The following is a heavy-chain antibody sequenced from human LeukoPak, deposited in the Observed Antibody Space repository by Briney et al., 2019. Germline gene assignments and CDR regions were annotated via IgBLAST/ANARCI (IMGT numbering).Heavy chain of an antibody. CDR3: AKLTPYYDFWSGRYYFDY. D-gene: IGHD3-3*01. V-gene: IGHV3-23*01. Sequence: PGGSLRLSCAASGFTFSSYAMSWVRLAPGKGLEWVSALIGSGDPTYYADSVKGRFTISRDNSRNTLFLQMNSLRAEDTAVYYCAKLTPYYDFWSGRYYFDYWGQGTLVTVSS. CDR1: GFTFSSYA. J-gene: IGHJ4*02. CDR2: LIGSGDPT.